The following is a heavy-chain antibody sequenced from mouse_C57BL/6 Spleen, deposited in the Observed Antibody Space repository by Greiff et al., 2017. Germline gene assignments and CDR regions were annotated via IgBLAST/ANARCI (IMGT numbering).Heavy chain of an antibody. CDR1: GYTFTDYY. V-gene: IGHV1-76*01. D-gene: IGHD4-1*01. CDR3: ARTLLGYYAMDY. J-gene: IGHJ4*01. CDR2: IYPGSGNT. Sequence: QVQLKESGAELVRPGASVKLSCKASGYTFTDYYINWVKQRPGQGLEWIARIYPGSGNTYYNEKFKGKATLTAEKSSSTAYMQLSSLTSEDSAVYFCARTLLGYYAMDYWGQGTSVTVSS.